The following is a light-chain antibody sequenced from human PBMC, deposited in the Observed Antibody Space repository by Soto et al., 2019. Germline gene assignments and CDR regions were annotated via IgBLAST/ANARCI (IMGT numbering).Light chain of an antibody. CDR3: QQYDDLTYWK. CDR2: DAS. CDR1: QDIGNN. V-gene: IGKV1-33*01. J-gene: IGKJ1*01. Sequence: DIQMTQSPSSLSASVGDRVTVTCQASQDIGNNLNWYQQKPGKAPTLLIYDASNLGTGVPSRFSGSGSGTDFTFTISSLQFEDLATYYCQQYDDLTYWKCGQGTKGDIK.